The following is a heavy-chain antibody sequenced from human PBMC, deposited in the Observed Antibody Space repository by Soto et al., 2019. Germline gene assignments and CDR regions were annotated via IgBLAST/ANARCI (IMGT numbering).Heavy chain of an antibody. D-gene: IGHD1-1*01. CDR2: IIPIRGIA. CDR3: ARGPRGYKWNDEAGH. V-gene: IGHV1-69*02. J-gene: IGHJ4*02. Sequence: QVKLVQSGAEVKKLESSVKVSCQASGGTFSSYTISWVRQAHGQGLEWMGRIIPIRGIANYAQKFQGRVTITADKSTSTAYMELSNLTSEDTAVYSCARGPRGYKWNDEAGHWGEGTPVPVSS. CDR1: GGTFSSYT.